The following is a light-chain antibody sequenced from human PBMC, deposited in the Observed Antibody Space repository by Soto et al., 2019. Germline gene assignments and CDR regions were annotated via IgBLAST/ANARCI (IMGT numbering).Light chain of an antibody. CDR3: QQCYSTPLT. CDR2: AAS. CDR1: QSISSY. J-gene: IGKJ4*01. Sequence: LTQSPPTLSVSTGDRATLSCRASQSISSYLAWYQQKPGKAPQLLIYAASTLQSGVPSRFSGSGSGTDFTLTISCLQSEDFAAYYCQQCYSTPLTFGGGTKVDIK. V-gene: IGKV1-8*01.